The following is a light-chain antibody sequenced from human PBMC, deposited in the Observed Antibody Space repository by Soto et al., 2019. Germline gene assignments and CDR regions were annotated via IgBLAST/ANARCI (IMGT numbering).Light chain of an antibody. CDR1: QSNSRS. V-gene: IGKV1-5*01. CDR3: QQYSDFLIS. CDR2: DAS. Sequence: DIQMTQSPSTLSASVGDRVTITCRASQSNSRSLAWYQQKPGKAPSLLIYDASSLEGGGPSRFSGSGFGTEFTLTITNLQPADFATYCCQQYSDFLISFGPGTTVDFK. J-gene: IGKJ3*01.